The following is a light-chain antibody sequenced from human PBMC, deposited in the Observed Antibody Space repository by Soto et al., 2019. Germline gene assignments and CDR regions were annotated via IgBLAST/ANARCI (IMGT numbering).Light chain of an antibody. V-gene: IGKV2-30*02. CDR3: MEGTYWPKT. Sequence: DVVLTQSPLSLPVTLGQPASISCRSSQSFVHSDGNTYLHWFQQRPGQSPRRLIYRVSTQDSGVPDRFSGGGSGTDFTLKISRVEAEDVGVYYCMEGTYWPKTFGQGTKLEIK. CDR2: RVS. CDR1: QSFVHSDGNTY. J-gene: IGKJ2*01.